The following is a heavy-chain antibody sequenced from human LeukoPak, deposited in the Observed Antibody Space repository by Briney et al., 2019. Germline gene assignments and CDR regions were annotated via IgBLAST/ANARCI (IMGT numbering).Heavy chain of an antibody. J-gene: IGHJ4*02. D-gene: IGHD2-2*01. V-gene: IGHV4-34*01. CDR3: ARLSGYCSSTSCPSWGFKRFDY. CDR1: GFTFGDYA. CDR2: INHSGST. Sequence: PGGSLRLSCTASGFTFGDYAMSWFRQPPGKGLEWIGEINHSGSTNYNPSLKSRVTISVDTSKNQFSLKLSSVTAADTAVYYCARLSGYCSSTSCPSWGFKRFDYWGQGTLVTVSS.